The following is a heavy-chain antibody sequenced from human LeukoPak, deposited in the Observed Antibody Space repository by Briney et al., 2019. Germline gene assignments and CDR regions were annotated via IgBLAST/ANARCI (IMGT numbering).Heavy chain of an antibody. D-gene: IGHD3-10*01. Sequence: GGSLRLSCAASGFTFSSYAMHWVRQAPGKGLEWVAVISYDGSNKYYADSVKGRFTISRDNSKNTLYLQMNSLGAEDTAVYYCARGQAIYGSGVFDPWGQGTLVTVSS. J-gene: IGHJ5*02. V-gene: IGHV3-30*04. CDR1: GFTFSSYA. CDR3: ARGQAIYGSGVFDP. CDR2: ISYDGSNK.